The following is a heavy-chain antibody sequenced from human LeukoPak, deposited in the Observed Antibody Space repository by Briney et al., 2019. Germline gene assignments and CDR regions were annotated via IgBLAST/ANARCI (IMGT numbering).Heavy chain of an antibody. J-gene: IGHJ4*02. CDR1: GFTFTSYA. D-gene: IGHD5-24*01. V-gene: IGHV3-23*01. Sequence: GGSLRLSCAASGFTFTSYAMSWVRQAPGEGLEWVSSISDSGTHIYYADSVKGRFTISRDNSKNTVYLQMNSLRAEDTAVYYCAKDRDGYNPDYWGQGTLVSVSS. CDR2: ISDSGTHI. CDR3: AKDRDGYNPDY.